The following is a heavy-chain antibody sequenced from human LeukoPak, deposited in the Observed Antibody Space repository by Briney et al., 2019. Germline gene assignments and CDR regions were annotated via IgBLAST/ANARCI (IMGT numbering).Heavy chain of an antibody. Sequence: GGSLRLSCAVSGLSFSNYWMHWVRQAPGKGLMWVSRIQTDGSTRYAESVKGRFTISRDNAKNTVYLQMNTLSAEDTAIYYCARGLHWNDFNWFNSWGQGTLVTVSS. V-gene: IGHV3-74*01. CDR1: GLSFSNYW. D-gene: IGHD1-1*01. J-gene: IGHJ5*01. CDR2: IQTDGST. CDR3: ARGLHWNDFNWFNS.